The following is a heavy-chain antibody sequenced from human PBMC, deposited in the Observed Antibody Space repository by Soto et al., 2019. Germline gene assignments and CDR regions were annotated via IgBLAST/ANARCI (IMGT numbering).Heavy chain of an antibody. CDR3: ARGRHDYEVQYGMDV. CDR2: INHSGST. J-gene: IGHJ6*02. V-gene: IGHV4-34*01. Sequence: QVQLQQWGAGLLKPSETLSLTCAVYGGSFSGYYWSWIRQPPGKGLEWIGEINHSGSTNYNPSLKSRVTISVDTSKNQFSLKLSSVTAADTAVYYCARGRHDYEVQYGMDVWGQGTTVTVSS. CDR1: GGSFSGYY. D-gene: IGHD4-17*01.